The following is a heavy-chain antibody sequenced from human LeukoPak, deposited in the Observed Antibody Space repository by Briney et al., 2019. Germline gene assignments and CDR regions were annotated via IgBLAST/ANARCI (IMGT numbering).Heavy chain of an antibody. V-gene: IGHV3-48*01. D-gene: IGHD2-2*01. CDR2: ISSSSSTI. J-gene: IGHJ3*02. Sequence: GRSLRLSCAASGFTFSSYSMNWVRQAPGKGLEWVSYISSSSSTIYYADSVKGRFTISRDNAKNSLYLQMNSLRAEDTAIYYCARERYCSSTSCYGAFDIWGQGTMVTVSS. CDR1: GFTFSSYS. CDR3: ARERYCSSTSCYGAFDI.